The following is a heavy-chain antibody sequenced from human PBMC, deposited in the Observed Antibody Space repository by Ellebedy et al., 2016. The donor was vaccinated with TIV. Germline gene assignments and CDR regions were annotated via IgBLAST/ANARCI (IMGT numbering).Heavy chain of an antibody. V-gene: IGHV3-21*01. J-gene: IGHJ4*02. Sequence: GGSLRLSCAASGFTFSSYSMNWVRQAPGKGLEWVSSISSRSSYIYYADSVKGRFTISRDNAKNSLYLQMNSLRAEDTAVYYCARPLQWLAIDYWGQGTLVTVSS. D-gene: IGHD6-19*01. CDR1: GFTFSSYS. CDR2: ISSRSSYI. CDR3: ARPLQWLAIDY.